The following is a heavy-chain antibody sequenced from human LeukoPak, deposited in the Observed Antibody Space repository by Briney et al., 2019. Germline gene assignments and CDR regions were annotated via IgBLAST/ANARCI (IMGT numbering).Heavy chain of an antibody. D-gene: IGHD5-12*01. CDR3: AQGGATISDY. CDR2: IKQDGSEK. V-gene: IGHV3-7*01. Sequence: QPGGSLRLSCAVSGFTLSNFWMAWVRQAPGKGLEWVANIKQDGSEKYYADSVKGRFTISRDNAKNSLYLQMNTLRVEDTAVYYCAQGGATISDYWGQGTLVTVSS. J-gene: IGHJ4*02. CDR1: GFTLSNFW.